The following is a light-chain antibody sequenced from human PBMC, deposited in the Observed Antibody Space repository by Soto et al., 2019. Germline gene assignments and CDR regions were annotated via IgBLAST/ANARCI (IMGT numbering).Light chain of an antibody. CDR3: QQYKDNWT. CDR1: QSISSW. J-gene: IGKJ1*01. Sequence: DIQMTQSPSTLSASVGDRVTITCRASQSISSWLAWYQQKPGQAPKLLIYKASTLQSGVPSRFSGSVSRKEFTLAISSLQPDDAETYYCQQYKDNWTFGQGTKVEIK. CDR2: KAS. V-gene: IGKV1-5*03.